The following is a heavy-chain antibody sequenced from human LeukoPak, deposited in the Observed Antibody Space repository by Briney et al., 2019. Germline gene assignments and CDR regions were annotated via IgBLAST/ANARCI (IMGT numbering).Heavy chain of an antibody. V-gene: IGHV1-18*01. D-gene: IGHD2-2*01. CDR3: ARGVLGYCSSTSCPTDY. Sequence: GASVKVSCKASGYTFTSYGISWVRQAPGQGLEWMGWISAYNGNTNYAQKLQGRVTMTTDTSTSTAYMELRSLRSDDTAVYYCARGVLGYCSSTSCPTDYWGQGTLVTVSS. CDR2: ISAYNGNT. J-gene: IGHJ4*02. CDR1: GYTFTSYG.